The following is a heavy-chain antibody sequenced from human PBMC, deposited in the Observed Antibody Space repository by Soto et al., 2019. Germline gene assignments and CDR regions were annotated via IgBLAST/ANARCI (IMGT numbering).Heavy chain of an antibody. D-gene: IGHD2-2*01. J-gene: IGHJ4*02. CDR1: GFSFSSYA. CDR2: ISYDGSNE. CDR3: ATGYQPLRLLAFRY. V-gene: IGHV3-30*03. Sequence: GGSLRLSCAASGFSFSSYAMHWVRQAPGKGLEWVALISYDGSNEYYADSVKGRFTISRDNSKNTLYLQMNRLRAEDTAVYYCATGYQPLRLLAFRYWGQGVLVTVVS.